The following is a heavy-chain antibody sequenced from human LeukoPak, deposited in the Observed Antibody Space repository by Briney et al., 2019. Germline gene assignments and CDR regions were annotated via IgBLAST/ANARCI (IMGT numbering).Heavy chain of an antibody. V-gene: IGHV3-9*01. CDR1: GFTFDDYA. CDR3: AKDIRSYYYDSSGLDY. Sequence: PGGSLRLSCAASGFTFDDYAMHWVRQAPGKGLEWVSGISWNSGSIGYADSVKGRFTISRDNAKNSLYLQMNSLRAEDTALYYCAKDIRSYYYDSSGLDYWGQGTLVTVSS. CDR2: ISWNSGSI. D-gene: IGHD3-22*01. J-gene: IGHJ4*02.